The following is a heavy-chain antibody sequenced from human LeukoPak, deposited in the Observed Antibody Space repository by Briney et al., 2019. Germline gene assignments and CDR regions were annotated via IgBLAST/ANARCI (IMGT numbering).Heavy chain of an antibody. CDR2: IKQDGSEK. CDR1: GFTFSNYW. D-gene: IGHD6-13*01. V-gene: IGHV3-7*01. Sequence: PGGSLRLSCAASGFTFSNYWMSWVRQAPGKGLEWVANIKQDGSEKYYVDSVKGRFTISRDNAKNSLYLQMNSLRAEDTAVYYCARTAAGTDPHFDYWGQGTLVTVSS. CDR3: ARTAAGTDPHFDY. J-gene: IGHJ4*02.